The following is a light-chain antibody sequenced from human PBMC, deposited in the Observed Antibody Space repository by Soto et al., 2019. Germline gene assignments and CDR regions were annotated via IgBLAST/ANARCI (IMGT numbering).Light chain of an antibody. CDR3: QQRSNWPRT. CDR2: GAS. J-gene: IGKJ2*01. CDR1: QSVSSN. Sequence: EIVMTQSPATLSVSPGERATLSCRASQSVSSNLAWYQQKPGQAPRLLIGASTRATGIPARFSGSGSGTEFTLTISSLEPEDFAVYYCQQRSNWPRTFGQGTKVEIK. V-gene: IGKV3-15*01.